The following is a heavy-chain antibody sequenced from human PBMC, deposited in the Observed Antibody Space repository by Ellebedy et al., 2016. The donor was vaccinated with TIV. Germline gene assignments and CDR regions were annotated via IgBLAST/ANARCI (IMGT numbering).Heavy chain of an antibody. J-gene: IGHJ5*02. CDR1: GYTFTSYG. Sequence: AASVKVSCKTSGYTFTSYGVSWVRQAPGQGLEWMGWISGLNGKTKYARTVQGRVTLTTDTAARTVYMELTSLRSDDTAVYYCARDNTVGGTNWFDPWGQGTLVIVS. CDR3: ARDNTVGGTNWFDP. CDR2: ISGLNGKT. D-gene: IGHD6-19*01. V-gene: IGHV1-18*01.